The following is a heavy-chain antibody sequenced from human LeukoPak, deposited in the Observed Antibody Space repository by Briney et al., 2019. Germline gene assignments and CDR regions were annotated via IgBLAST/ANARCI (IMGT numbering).Heavy chain of an antibody. CDR2: IYYSGST. D-gene: IGHD6-13*01. J-gene: IGHJ4*02. V-gene: IGHV4-39*01. Sequence: SETLSLTRTVSGGSISGSSYFWGWIRQPPGKGLEWIGSIYYSGSTYYNPSLKSRVTISVDMSKNQFSLKLNSVTAADTAVYYCGRQAAAGAGGDYWDQGTLVTVSS. CDR3: GRQAAAGAGGDY. CDR1: GGSISGSSYF.